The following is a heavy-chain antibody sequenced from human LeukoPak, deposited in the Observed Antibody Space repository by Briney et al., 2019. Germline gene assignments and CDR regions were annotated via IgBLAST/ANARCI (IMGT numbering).Heavy chain of an antibody. D-gene: IGHD3-22*01. V-gene: IGHV1-2*06. CDR3: ARDEDYYDSSGYYLLGD. Sequence: GASVKVSCKASGYTFTGYYMHWVRQAPGQGLEWMGRINPNSGGTNYAQKFQGRVTMTRDTSISTAYMELSRLRSEDTAVYYCARDEDYYDSSGYYLLGDWGQGTLVTVSS. CDR1: GYTFTGYY. J-gene: IGHJ4*02. CDR2: INPNSGGT.